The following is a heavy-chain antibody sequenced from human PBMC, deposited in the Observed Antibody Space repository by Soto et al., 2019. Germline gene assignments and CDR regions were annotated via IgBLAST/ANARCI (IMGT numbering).Heavy chain of an antibody. J-gene: IGHJ4*02. CDR3: AREEPASRHHDY. V-gene: IGHV4-34*02. D-gene: IGHD1-26*01. CDR2: VSHSGST. Sequence: QVQLQQWGAGLLKPSETLSLTCAVYGGSFSDYYWSWIRQTPEKGLEWIGEVSHSGSTTYNPSLKNRVTIAIHTSTNQFSLTLNSVTAADTAMYFCAREEPASRHHDYWGQGNLVTVSS. CDR1: GGSFSDYY.